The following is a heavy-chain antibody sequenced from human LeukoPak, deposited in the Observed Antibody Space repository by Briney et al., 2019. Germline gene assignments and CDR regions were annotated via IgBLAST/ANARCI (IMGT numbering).Heavy chain of an antibody. CDR3: ARSGAGSPSYGMDV. V-gene: IGHV4-59*01. Sequence: SETLSLTCTVSSGSISSYYWSWIRQPPGKGLEWIGYIYYRGSTNYNPSLKSRVTISVDTSKNQLSLKLSSVTAADSAVYYCARSGAGSPSYGMDVWGQGITVTVSS. CDR2: IYYRGST. D-gene: IGHD1-26*01. J-gene: IGHJ6*02. CDR1: SGSISSYY.